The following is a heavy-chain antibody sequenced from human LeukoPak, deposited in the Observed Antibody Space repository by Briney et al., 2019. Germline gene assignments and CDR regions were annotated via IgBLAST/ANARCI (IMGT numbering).Heavy chain of an antibody. CDR1: GVTFTIYA. CDR2: ISISGGST. Sequence: PGGSLRLSCAASGVTFTIYAMTWVRQAPGKGLEWVSGISISGGSTDYADSVKGRFTISRDNSKNTLYLQMNSLRAEDTAVYYCAKVPAGNKVEYWGQGTLVTVSS. J-gene: IGHJ4*02. D-gene: IGHD6-19*01. V-gene: IGHV3-23*01. CDR3: AKVPAGNKVEY.